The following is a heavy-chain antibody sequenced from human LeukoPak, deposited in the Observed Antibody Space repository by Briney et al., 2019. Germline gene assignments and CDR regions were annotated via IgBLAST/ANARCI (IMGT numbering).Heavy chain of an antibody. CDR2: INTNTGNP. V-gene: IGHV7-4-1*02. Sequence: GASVKVSCKASGYTFTSYAMNWVRQAPGQGLEWMGWINTNTGNPTYAQGFTGRSVFSLDTSVSTAYLQISSLKAEDTAVYYCARDEVGYDILTGYYSDAFDIWGQGTMVTVSS. J-gene: IGHJ3*02. D-gene: IGHD3-9*01. CDR3: ARDEVGYDILTGYYSDAFDI. CDR1: GYTFTSYA.